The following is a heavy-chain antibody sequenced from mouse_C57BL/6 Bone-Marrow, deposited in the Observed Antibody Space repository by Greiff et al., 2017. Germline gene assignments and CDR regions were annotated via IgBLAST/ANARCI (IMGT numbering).Heavy chain of an antibody. D-gene: IGHD1-3*01. CDR2: INPNNGGT. V-gene: IGHV1-22*01. Sequence: EVQLQQSGPELVKPGASVKMSCTASGYTITDYNMHWVKQSHGKSLEWIGYINPNNGGTSYNQKFKGKATLTVNTSSSTAYLQLRRLTAEDSAVYYCTRPGPLNMDYWGQGTTVTVSS. CDR3: TRPGPLNMDY. CDR1: GYTITDYN. J-gene: IGHJ4*01.